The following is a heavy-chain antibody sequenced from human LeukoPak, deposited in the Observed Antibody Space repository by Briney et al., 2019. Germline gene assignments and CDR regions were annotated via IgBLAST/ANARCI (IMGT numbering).Heavy chain of an antibody. J-gene: IGHJ4*02. CDR3: ARERGGSYRYFDY. CDR2: IKQDGSEK. CDR1: GFTFSSYW. Sequence: GGSLRLSCAASGFTFSSYWMSWVRQAPGKGLEWVANIKQDGSEKYYADSVKGRFTISRDNSKNTLYLQMNSLRAEDTAVYYCARERGGSYRYFDYWGQGTLVTVSS. V-gene: IGHV3-7*01. D-gene: IGHD1-26*01.